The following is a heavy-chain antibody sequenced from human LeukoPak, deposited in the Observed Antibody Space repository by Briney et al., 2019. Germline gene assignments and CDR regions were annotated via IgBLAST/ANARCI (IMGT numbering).Heavy chain of an antibody. D-gene: IGHD2-21*02. Sequence: PSETLSLTCSVSGDSVTSDGYYWTWIRQHPGKGLEWIGYISNSGTASYNPSLESRVSISVDTSKNQYSLRLNSATAADTAVYYGARDVVVTASPDAFDTWGQGTMVIVSS. CDR3: ARDVVVTASPDAFDT. J-gene: IGHJ3*02. V-gene: IGHV4-31*03. CDR2: ISNSGTA. CDR1: GDSVTSDGYY.